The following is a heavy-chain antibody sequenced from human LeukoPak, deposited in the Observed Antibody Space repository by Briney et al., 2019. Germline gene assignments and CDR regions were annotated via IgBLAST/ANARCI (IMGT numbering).Heavy chain of an antibody. CDR1: GFTFSSYA. CDR3: ARDWAAAGSVDY. V-gene: IGHV3-30*04. Sequence: GRSLRLSCAASGFTFSSYAMHWVRQAPGKGLEWVAVILSDGSKEFYTDSVKGRFTISRDNSKNTLYLQMNSLRAEDTAVYYCARDWAAAGSVDYWGQGTLVTVSS. D-gene: IGHD6-13*01. CDR2: ILSDGSKE. J-gene: IGHJ4*02.